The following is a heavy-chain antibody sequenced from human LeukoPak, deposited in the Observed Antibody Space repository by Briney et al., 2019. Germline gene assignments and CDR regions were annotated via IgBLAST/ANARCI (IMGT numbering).Heavy chain of an antibody. D-gene: IGHD5/OR15-5a*01. CDR1: GYSFSSYW. CDR2: IYPHDSYT. Sequence: GESLKISCKASGYSFSSYWIGWVRQMPGKGLEWMGIIYPHDSYTRYSPSFQGQVTISADKSTGTAYLQWSSLKASDTAMYYCATQTDTNFDFWGQGTLVTVPS. V-gene: IGHV5-51*01. J-gene: IGHJ4*02. CDR3: ATQTDTNFDF.